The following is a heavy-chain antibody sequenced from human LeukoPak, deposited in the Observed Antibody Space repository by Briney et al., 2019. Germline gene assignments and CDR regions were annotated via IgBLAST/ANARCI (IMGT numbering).Heavy chain of an antibody. CDR1: GGSISSYD. J-gene: IGHJ2*01. Sequence: SETLSLTCTVSGGSISSYDWSWIRQPAGKGLEWIGRIYTSGSSNYNPSLKSRVTMSEDTSKKQFSLKLSSVTAADTAVYYCARVSSSWYQDWYFDLWGRGTLVTVSS. D-gene: IGHD6-13*01. CDR3: ARVSSSWYQDWYFDL. CDR2: IYTSGSS. V-gene: IGHV4-4*07.